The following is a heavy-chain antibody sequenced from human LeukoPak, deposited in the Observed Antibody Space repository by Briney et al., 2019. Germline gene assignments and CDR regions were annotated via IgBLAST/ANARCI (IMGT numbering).Heavy chain of an antibody. D-gene: IGHD3-22*01. CDR3: GKDLDSSGYYYGGGNY. Sequence: ASVKVSCKVSGYTLTELSMHWVRQAPGKGLEWMGGFDPEDGETIYAQKFQGRVTMTEDTSTDTAYMELSSLRSEDTAVYYCGKDLDSSGYYYGGGNYWGQGTLVTVSS. V-gene: IGHV1-24*01. CDR2: FDPEDGET. J-gene: IGHJ4*02. CDR1: GYTLTELS.